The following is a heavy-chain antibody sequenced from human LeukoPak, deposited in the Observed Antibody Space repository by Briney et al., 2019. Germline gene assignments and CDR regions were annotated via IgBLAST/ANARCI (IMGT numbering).Heavy chain of an antibody. Sequence: GRSLRLSCAASGFTFSSYAMHWVRQAPGKGLEWVAVISYDGSNKYYADSVKGRFTISRDNSKNTLYLQMNSLRAEDTAVYYCAGDRAKRYCSSTSCYRGLFYWGQGTLVTVSS. V-gene: IGHV3-30*04. CDR2: ISYDGSNK. J-gene: IGHJ4*02. D-gene: IGHD2-2*02. CDR1: GFTFSSYA. CDR3: AGDRAKRYCSSTSCYRGLFY.